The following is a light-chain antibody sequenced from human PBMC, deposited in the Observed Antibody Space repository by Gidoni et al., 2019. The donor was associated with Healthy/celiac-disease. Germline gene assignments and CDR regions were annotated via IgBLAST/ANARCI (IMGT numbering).Light chain of an antibody. CDR2: AAT. Sequence: DIQMTQPPSSLSAPVGDRATITCRASQGISNYFACYQQQPGIVPKLLLYAATTVHAGVPSRSSGGGSGADFTLTISSLQAEDVATYYCQRYNSAPRTFGQGTKVEIK. CDR1: QGISNY. V-gene: IGKV1-27*01. CDR3: QRYNSAPRT. J-gene: IGKJ1*01.